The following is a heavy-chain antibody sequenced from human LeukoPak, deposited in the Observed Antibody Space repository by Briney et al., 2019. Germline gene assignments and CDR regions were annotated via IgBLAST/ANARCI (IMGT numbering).Heavy chain of an antibody. D-gene: IGHD4-23*01. V-gene: IGHV3-23*01. Sequence: GGSLRLSCAPSGFTFSSYAMSWVRQAPGKGLEWVSTISGSGDTTYYADSVKGRFTISRDNSKNTLYLQMNSLRAEDTAVYYCAKSKGGNISSRYYYYMDVWGKGTTVTVSS. CDR1: GFTFSSYA. CDR2: ISGSGDTT. CDR3: AKSKGGNISSRYYYYMDV. J-gene: IGHJ6*03.